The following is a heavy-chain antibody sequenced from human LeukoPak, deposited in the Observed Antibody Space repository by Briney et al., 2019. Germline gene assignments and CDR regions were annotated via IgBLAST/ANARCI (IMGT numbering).Heavy chain of an antibody. Sequence: PGGSLRLSCAASGFTFSDYYMSWLRQAPGKGLEWVSYISSSGSNIYYADSVKGRFTISRDNAKNSLYLQMNSLRAEDTAVYYCARVGSSAYNWFDPWGQGTLVTVSS. CDR2: ISSSGSNI. CDR1: GFTFSDYY. J-gene: IGHJ5*02. V-gene: IGHV3-11*01. D-gene: IGHD6-13*01. CDR3: ARVGSSAYNWFDP.